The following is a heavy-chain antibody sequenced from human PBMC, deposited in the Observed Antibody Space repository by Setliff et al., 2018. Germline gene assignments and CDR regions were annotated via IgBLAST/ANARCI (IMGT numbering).Heavy chain of an antibody. D-gene: IGHD3-10*01. CDR1: GGSITSGGGFY. CDR3: ARLFLFSGSEIYNYFDS. J-gene: IGHJ4*02. Sequence: SETLSLTCSVSGGSITSGGGFYWAWIRQPPGKELEWIGSFYSFGSIYYSPSLKNRVTISMDTSKNQFSLKLSSVTAADTAVYYCARLFLFSGSEIYNYFDSWGQGILVTVSS. V-gene: IGHV4-39*01. CDR2: FYSFGSI.